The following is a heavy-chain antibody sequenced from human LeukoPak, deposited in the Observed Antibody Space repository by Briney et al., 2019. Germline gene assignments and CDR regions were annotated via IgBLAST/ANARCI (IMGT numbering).Heavy chain of an antibody. CDR3: ARDAGGASRRYFDY. CDR2: INWNGGST. J-gene: IGHJ4*02. D-gene: IGHD3-16*01. CDR1: GFTFDDYG. V-gene: IGHV3-20*04. Sequence: GGSLRLSCASSGFTFDDYGMSWVRQAPGKGLEWVSGINWNGGSTGYADSVKGRFTISRDNAKNSLYLQMNSLRAEDTALYYCARDAGGASRRYFDYWGQGTLVTVSS.